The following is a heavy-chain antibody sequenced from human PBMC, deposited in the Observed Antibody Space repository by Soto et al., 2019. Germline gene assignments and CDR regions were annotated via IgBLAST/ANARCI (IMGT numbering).Heavy chain of an antibody. CDR1: GYSFTSYW. V-gene: IGHV5-51*01. J-gene: IGHJ6*02. Sequence: PGESLKISCKGSGYSFTSYWIGWVRQMPGKGLEWMGIIYPGDSDTRYSPSFQGQVTISADKSISTAYLQWSSLKASDTAMYYCARHGGDYYDSSGYYQTIYYYYGMDVWGQGTTVTVSS. D-gene: IGHD3-22*01. CDR3: ARHGGDYYDSSGYYQTIYYYYGMDV. CDR2: IYPGDSDT.